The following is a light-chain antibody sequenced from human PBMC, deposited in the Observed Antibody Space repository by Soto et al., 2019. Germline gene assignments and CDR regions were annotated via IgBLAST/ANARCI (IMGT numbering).Light chain of an antibody. Sequence: EIVLTQSPGTLSLSPGGRATLSCRASQSVSSSYLAWYQQKPGQAPRLLIYGASSRATGIPDRFSGSGSGTDFTLTISGLEPEDFAVYYCQQYGSSPPFTFGPGTKVDIK. CDR2: GAS. CDR1: QSVSSSY. J-gene: IGKJ3*01. CDR3: QQYGSSPPFT. V-gene: IGKV3-20*01.